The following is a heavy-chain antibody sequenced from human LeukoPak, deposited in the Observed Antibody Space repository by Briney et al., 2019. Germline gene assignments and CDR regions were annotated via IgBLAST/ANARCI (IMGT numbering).Heavy chain of an antibody. D-gene: IGHD3-10*01. CDR2: INSDGSST. J-gene: IGHJ4*02. CDR1: GFTFSSYW. CDR3: TTMEWAH. V-gene: IGHV3-74*01. Sequence: PGGPLRLSCAASGFTFSSYWMHWVRQAPGKGLVWVSLINSDGSSTTYADSVKGRFTISRDNAKNTVYLQMNGLKVEDTAVYYCTTMEWAHWGQGSLVTVSS.